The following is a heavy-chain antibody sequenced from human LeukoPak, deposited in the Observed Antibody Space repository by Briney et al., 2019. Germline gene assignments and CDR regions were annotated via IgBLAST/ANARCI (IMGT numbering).Heavy chain of an antibody. CDR3: ARVLSRSDAFDI. CDR2: IYYSGST. Sequence: NPSETLSLTCTVSGGSISSYYWSWIRQPPGKGLEWIGYIYYSGSTNYNPSLKSRVTISVDTSKNQFSLKLSSVTAADTAVYYCARVLSRSDAFDIWGQGTMVTVSS. D-gene: IGHD2-15*01. J-gene: IGHJ3*02. CDR1: GGSISSYY. V-gene: IGHV4-59*01.